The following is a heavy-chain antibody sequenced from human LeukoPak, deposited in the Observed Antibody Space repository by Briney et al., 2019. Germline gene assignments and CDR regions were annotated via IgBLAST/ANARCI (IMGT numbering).Heavy chain of an antibody. V-gene: IGHV1-8*03. CDR3: ARAPHRNLLLNYDYVFDY. Sequence: ASVKVSCKASGYTFTSYDINWVRQASGQGLEWMGWMNPNSGNTDYAQKFQGRVTFTRDTSITTAYTELSSLGSEDTGVYYWARAPHRNLLLNYDYVFDYWGQGTLVTGSS. CDR2: MNPNSGNT. D-gene: IGHD3-16*01. CDR1: GYTFTSYD. J-gene: IGHJ4*02.